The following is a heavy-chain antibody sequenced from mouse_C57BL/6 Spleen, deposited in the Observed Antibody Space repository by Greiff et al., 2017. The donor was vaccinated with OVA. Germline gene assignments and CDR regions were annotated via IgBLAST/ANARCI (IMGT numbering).Heavy chain of an antibody. D-gene: IGHD2-2*01. Sequence: EVMLVESGGGLVKPGGSLKLSCAASGFTFSDYGMHWVRQAPEKGLEWVAYISSGSSTIYYADTVKGRFTISRDNAKNTLFLQMTSLRSEDTAMYYCATPIYYGYDSWFAYWGQGTLVTVSA. CDR3: ATPIYYGYDSWFAY. V-gene: IGHV5-17*01. CDR2: ISSGSSTI. J-gene: IGHJ3*01. CDR1: GFTFSDYG.